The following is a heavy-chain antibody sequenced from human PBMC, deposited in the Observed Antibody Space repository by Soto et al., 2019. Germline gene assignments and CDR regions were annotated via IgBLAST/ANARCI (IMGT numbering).Heavy chain of an antibody. CDR3: ARRPLLRYFDWPLYYFDY. V-gene: IGHV3-7*01. CDR2: IKQDGSEK. CDR1: GFTFSSYW. Sequence: SGGSLRLSCAASGFTFSSYWMSWVRQAPGKGLEWVANIKQDGSEKYYVDSVKGRFTISRDNAKNSLYLQMNSLRAEDTAVYYCARRPLLRYFDWPLYYFDYWGQGTLVTVSS. D-gene: IGHD3-9*01. J-gene: IGHJ4*02.